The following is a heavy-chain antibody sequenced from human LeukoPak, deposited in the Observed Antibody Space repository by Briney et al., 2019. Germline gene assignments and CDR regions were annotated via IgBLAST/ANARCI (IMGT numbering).Heavy chain of an antibody. D-gene: IGHD2-15*01. CDR2: IKSKTDGGTT. V-gene: IGHV3-15*01. J-gene: IGHJ4*02. CDR3: TTGYCSGGSCYHFDY. CDR1: GFTFSNAW. Sequence: PGGSLRLSCAASGFTFSNAWMSWVRQAPGKGLEWVGRIKSKTDGGTTDYAAPVKGRFTISRDDSKNTLYLQMNSLKTEDTAVYYCTTGYCSGGSCYHFDYWGQGTLVTVSS.